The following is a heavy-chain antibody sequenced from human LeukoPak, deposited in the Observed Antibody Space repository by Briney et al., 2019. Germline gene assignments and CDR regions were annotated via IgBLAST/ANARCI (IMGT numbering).Heavy chain of an antibody. V-gene: IGHV3-30-3*01. J-gene: IGHJ4*02. CDR2: ISYDGSNK. Sequence: GRSLRLSCAASGFTFSSYAMHWVRQAPGKGLEWVAVISYDGSNKYYADSVEGRFTISRDNSKNTLYLQMNSLRAEDTAVYYCARDPDSYGSGELGFDYWGQGTLVTVSS. D-gene: IGHD3-10*01. CDR3: ARDPDSYGSGELGFDY. CDR1: GFTFSSYA.